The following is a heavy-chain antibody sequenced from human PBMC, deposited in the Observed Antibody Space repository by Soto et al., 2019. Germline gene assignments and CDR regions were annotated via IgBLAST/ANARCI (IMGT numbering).Heavy chain of an antibody. CDR2: TYYRSKWYN. V-gene: IGHV6-1*01. CDR3: ARARRGLRYFAWLPHYGMDV. CDR1: GDSVSSNSAA. J-gene: IGHJ6*02. Sequence: RSQTLSLTCAISGDSVSSNSAAWNWIRQSPSRGLEWLGRTYYRSKWYNDYAVSVKSRITINPDTSKNQFSLQLNSVTPEDTAVYYCARARRGLRYFAWLPHYGMDVWGQGTTVTVSS. D-gene: IGHD3-9*01.